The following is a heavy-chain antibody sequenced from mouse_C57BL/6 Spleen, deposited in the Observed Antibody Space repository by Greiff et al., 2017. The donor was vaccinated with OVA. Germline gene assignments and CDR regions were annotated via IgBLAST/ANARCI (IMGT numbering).Heavy chain of an antibody. CDR3: ARSGLRIFDY. V-gene: IGHV1-50*01. CDR1: GYTFTSYW. CDR2: IDPSDSYT. J-gene: IGHJ2*01. D-gene: IGHD2-4*01. Sequence: VQLQESGAELVKPGASVKLSCKASGYTFTSYWMQWVKQRPGQGLEWIGEIDPSDSYTNYNQKFKGKATLTVDTSSSTAYMQLSSLTSEDSAVYYCARSGLRIFDYWGQGTTLTVSS.